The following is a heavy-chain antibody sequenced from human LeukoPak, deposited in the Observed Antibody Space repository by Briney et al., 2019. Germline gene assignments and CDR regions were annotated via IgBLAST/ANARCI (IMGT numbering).Heavy chain of an antibody. Sequence: GGSLRLSCAASKFTFSTYLMSWVRQAPGKGLEWVASIKQDGTEKYYVDSVKGRFTISRDNAKSSLYLQMNSLRAEDTGAYYCARDLDYWGQGTLVTVSS. V-gene: IGHV3-7*01. CDR2: IKQDGTEK. J-gene: IGHJ4*02. CDR1: KFTFSTYL. CDR3: ARDLDY.